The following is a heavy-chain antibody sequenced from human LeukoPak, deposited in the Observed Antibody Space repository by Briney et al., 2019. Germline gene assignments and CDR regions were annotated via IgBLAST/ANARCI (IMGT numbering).Heavy chain of an antibody. Sequence: GGSLRLSCAASGFTFSNYWMSWVRQAPGKGLEWVANIKQDGSEKYYVDSVKGRFTISRDNTKNSLYLQMSSLRAEDTAVYYCARDGGIALFDYWGQGTLVTVSS. CDR1: GFTFSNYW. J-gene: IGHJ4*02. CDR3: ARDGGIALFDY. CDR2: IKQDGSEK. D-gene: IGHD6-13*01. V-gene: IGHV3-7*03.